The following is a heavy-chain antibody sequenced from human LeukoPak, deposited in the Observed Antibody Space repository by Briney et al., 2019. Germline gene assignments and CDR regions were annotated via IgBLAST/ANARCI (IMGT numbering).Heavy chain of an antibody. CDR1: GGSINGYY. Sequence: SETLSLTCNVSGGSINGYYWAWIRQPPQKGLEWIGYMFYNGNTNYNPSLKSRVTISVDTSQNQISLRLASVTAADTGIYHCARLTREDGVDVWGQGTTVTVSS. J-gene: IGHJ6*02. CDR3: ARLTREDGVDV. V-gene: IGHV4-59*01. CDR2: MFYNGNT.